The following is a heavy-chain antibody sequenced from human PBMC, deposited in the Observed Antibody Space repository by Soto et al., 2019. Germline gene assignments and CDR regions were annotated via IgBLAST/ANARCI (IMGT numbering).Heavy chain of an antibody. Sequence: QVQLVQSGAEVKKPGASVKVSCKASGYTFTNYGTSWVRQAPGQGLEYMGWISGDNGDTHYAKKFQGRVTMTTDTSTNTAYMQLRTLRPDYTAVYYWVRCPSLGYFQYWGQGTLVTVSS. CDR2: ISGDNGDT. CDR3: VRCPSLGYFQY. CDR1: GYTFTNYG. D-gene: IGHD6-6*01. V-gene: IGHV1-18*01. J-gene: IGHJ1*01.